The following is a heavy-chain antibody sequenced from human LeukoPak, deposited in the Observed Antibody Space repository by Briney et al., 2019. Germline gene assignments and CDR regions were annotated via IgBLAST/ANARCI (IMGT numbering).Heavy chain of an antibody. Sequence: GGSLRLSCAASGFTFNRFGIHWVRQAPGKGLQWVALVSYDGSKTHYADSVKGRFTISRDNSKNTLYLQMNSLRAEDTAVYYCANYCSSTSCLDYYYYGMDVWGQGTTVTVSS. D-gene: IGHD2-2*01. J-gene: IGHJ6*02. V-gene: IGHV3-30*18. CDR2: VSYDGSKT. CDR3: ANYCSSTSCLDYYYYGMDV. CDR1: GFTFNRFG.